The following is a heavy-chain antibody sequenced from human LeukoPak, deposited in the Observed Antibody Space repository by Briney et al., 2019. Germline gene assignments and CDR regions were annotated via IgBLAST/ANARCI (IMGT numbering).Heavy chain of an antibody. V-gene: IGHV3-33*01. D-gene: IGHD3-22*01. CDR1: GFTFSSYG. CDR3: ARDNCYDSRYNWFDP. J-gene: IGHJ5*02. Sequence: PGRSLRLSCAASGFTFSSYGMHWVRQAPGKGLEWVAVIWYDGSNKYYADSVKGRFTISRDNSKNTLFLQMNSLRAEDTAVYYCARDNCYDSRYNWFDPWGQGTLVTVSS. CDR2: IWYDGSNK.